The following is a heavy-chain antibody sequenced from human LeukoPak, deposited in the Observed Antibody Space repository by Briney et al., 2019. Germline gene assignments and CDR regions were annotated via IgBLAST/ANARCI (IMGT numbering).Heavy chain of an antibody. CDR2: ISSSSSYI. V-gene: IGHV3-21*01. D-gene: IGHD3-10*01. J-gene: IGHJ6*02. CDR3: ASLYYYGSGSYSPFHYYYGMDV. CDR1: GFTFTKFA. Sequence: PGGSLRLSCAGSGFTFTKFAMTWVRQAPGKGLEWVSSISSSSSYIYYADSVKGRFTISRDNAKNSLYLQMNSLRAEDTAVYYCASLYYYGSGSYSPFHYYYGMDVWGQGTTVTVSS.